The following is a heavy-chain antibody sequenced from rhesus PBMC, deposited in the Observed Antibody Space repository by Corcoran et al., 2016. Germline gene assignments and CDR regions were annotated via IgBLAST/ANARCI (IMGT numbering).Heavy chain of an antibody. D-gene: IGHD5-12*01. CDR2: IYGGSGST. CDR3: ARVDLNWYFDL. Sequence: QVQLQESGPGLVKPSETLSLTCAVSGYSISSGYGWGWIRQPPGKGLEWIGQIYGGSGSTSSNPSLKSRVTVSKDTSNNQFSLNLSSVTAADTAVYYCARVDLNWYFDLWGPGTPITISS. V-gene: IGHV4-127*01. CDR1: GYSISSGYG. J-gene: IGHJ2*01.